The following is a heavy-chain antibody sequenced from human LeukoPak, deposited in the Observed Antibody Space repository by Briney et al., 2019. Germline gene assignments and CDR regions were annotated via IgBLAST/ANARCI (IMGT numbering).Heavy chain of an antibody. V-gene: IGHV3-30*04. Sequence: GGSLRLSCAASGFIFSSYAMHWVRQAPGKGLEWVAILSYDGNNKYYADSVKGRFTISRDNSKNALYLQMNSLRAEGTAVYYCARDKDYVRYYYYMDVWGKGTTVTVSS. CDR2: LSYDGNNK. CDR3: ARDKDYVRYYYYMDV. CDR1: GFIFSSYA. D-gene: IGHD3-16*01. J-gene: IGHJ6*03.